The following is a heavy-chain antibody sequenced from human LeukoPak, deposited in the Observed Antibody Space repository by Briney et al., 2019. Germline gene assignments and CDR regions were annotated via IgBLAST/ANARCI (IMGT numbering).Heavy chain of an antibody. CDR2: ISGSGGST. J-gene: IGHJ4*02. CDR1: GSTFSSYA. V-gene: IGHV3-23*01. CDR3: AKSPRDYYESSGYSQYYFDN. D-gene: IGHD3-22*01. Sequence: GGSLRLSCAASGSTFSSYAMSWFRQAPGKGLEWVSAISGSGGSTYYADSVKGRFTISRDNSKNTLYLQMNSLRAEDMAVYYCAKSPRDYYESSGYSQYYFDNWGQGTLVTVSS.